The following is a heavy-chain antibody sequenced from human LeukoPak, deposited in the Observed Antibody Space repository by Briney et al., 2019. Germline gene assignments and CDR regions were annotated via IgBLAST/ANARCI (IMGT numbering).Heavy chain of an antibody. CDR2: IIPIFGTA. Sequence: ASMKVSCKASGGTFSSYAISWVRQAPGQGLEWMGGIIPIFGTANYAQKFQGRVTITADESTSTAYMELSSLRSEDTAVYYCAREDYYDSSGHHWGQGTLVTVSS. J-gene: IGHJ5*02. D-gene: IGHD3-22*01. V-gene: IGHV1-69*13. CDR1: GGTFSSYA. CDR3: AREDYYDSSGHH.